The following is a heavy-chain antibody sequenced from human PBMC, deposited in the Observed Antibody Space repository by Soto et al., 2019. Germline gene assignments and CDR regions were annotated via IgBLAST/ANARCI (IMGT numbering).Heavy chain of an antibody. CDR2: ISGSGGST. CDR1: GFTFSSYA. V-gene: IGHV3-23*01. D-gene: IGHD3-16*02. CDR3: AKNGYYVWGSYRPKDV. J-gene: IGHJ6*02. Sequence: EVQLLESGGGLVQPGGSLRLSCAASGFTFSSYAMSWVRQAPGKGLEWVSAISGSGGSTYYADSVKGRFTISRDNSKNTLYLQMNSLRAEDTAVYYCAKNGYYVWGSYRPKDVWGQGTTVTVSS.